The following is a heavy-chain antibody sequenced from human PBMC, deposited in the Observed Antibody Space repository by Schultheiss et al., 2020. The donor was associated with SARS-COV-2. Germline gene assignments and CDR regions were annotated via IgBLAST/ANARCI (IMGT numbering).Heavy chain of an antibody. CDR1: GFTFDDYA. D-gene: IGHD3-3*01. J-gene: IGHJ3*02. CDR2: ISWNSGSI. V-gene: IGHV3-9*01. CDR3: AKDRQLRFLEWSHAFDI. Sequence: GGSLRLSCAASGFTFDDYAMHWVRQAPGKGLEWVSGISWNSGSIGYADSVKGRFTISRDNSKNTLYLQMNSLRAEDTAVYYCAKDRQLRFLEWSHAFDIWGQGTMVTVSS.